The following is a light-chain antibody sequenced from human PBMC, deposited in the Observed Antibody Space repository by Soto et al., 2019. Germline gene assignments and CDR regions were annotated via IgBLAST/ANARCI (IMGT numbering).Light chain of an antibody. Sequence: DIQMTQSPSTLSGSVGDRVTITCRASQTISSWLAWYQQKPGKAPKLLIYKASTLKSGVPSRFSGSRSGTEFTLTISSLQPDDFATYYCQPYNSYSEAFGQGTKVDIK. CDR3: QPYNSYSEA. V-gene: IGKV1-5*03. J-gene: IGKJ1*01. CDR1: QTISSW. CDR2: KAS.